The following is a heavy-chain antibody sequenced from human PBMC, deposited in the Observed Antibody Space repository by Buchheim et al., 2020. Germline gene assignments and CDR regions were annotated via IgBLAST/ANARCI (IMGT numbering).Heavy chain of an antibody. CDR1: GFTFSSYG. V-gene: IGHV3-33*01. Sequence: QVQLVESGGGVVQPGRSLRLSCAASGFTFSSYGMHWVRQAPGKGLEWVAVIWYDGSNKYYADSVKGRFTLSRDNSKNTLYLQMNSLRAEDTAVYYCARLQAPGDYYYYYGMDVWGQGTT. CDR2: IWYDGSNK. J-gene: IGHJ6*02. D-gene: IGHD1-1*01. CDR3: ARLQAPGDYYYYYGMDV.